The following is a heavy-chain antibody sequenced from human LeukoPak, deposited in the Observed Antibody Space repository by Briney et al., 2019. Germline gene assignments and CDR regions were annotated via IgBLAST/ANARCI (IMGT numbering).Heavy chain of an antibody. CDR3: GYGRTGFFTLSY. V-gene: IGHV3-49*04. Sequence: GGSLRLSCKASEVTLGDYPLTWVRQAPGKGLEWVGFIRSRAYDGTTQYAASVRGRFTISRNDSKSIAYLQVNSLKIEDTGVYYCGYGRTGFFTLSYWGPGTPVTVSS. D-gene: IGHD5-18*01. CDR1: EVTLGDYP. CDR2: IRSRAYDGTT. J-gene: IGHJ4*02.